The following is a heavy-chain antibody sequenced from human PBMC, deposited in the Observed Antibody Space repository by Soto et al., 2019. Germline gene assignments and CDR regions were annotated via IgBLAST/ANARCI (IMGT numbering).Heavy chain of an antibody. D-gene: IGHD2-15*01. CDR1: GGSISSSSYY. Sequence: SETLSVTCTVSGGSISSSSYYWGWIRQPPGKGLEWIGSIYYSGSTYYNPSLKSRVTISVDTSKNQFSLKLSSVTAADTAVYYCARHSYFTGGSSYYYYNYMDVWTKGTMVTRSS. CDR2: IYYSGST. CDR3: ARHSYFTGGSSYYYYNYMDV. V-gene: IGHV4-39*01. J-gene: IGHJ6*03.